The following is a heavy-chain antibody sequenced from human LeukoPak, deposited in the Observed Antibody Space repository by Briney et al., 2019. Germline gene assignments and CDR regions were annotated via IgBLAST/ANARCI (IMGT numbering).Heavy chain of an antibody. J-gene: IGHJ6*04. CDR1: GFTFSSYG. D-gene: IGHD2-2*01. CDR3: AKDQRGPAAMLYYYYGMDV. CDR2: ISYDGSNK. Sequence: SGGSQRLSCAASGFTFSSYGMHWVHQPPGKGLEWVAVISYDGSNKYYADSVKGRFTISRDNSKNTLYLQMNSLRAEDTAVYYCAKDQRGPAAMLYYYYGMDVWGKGTTVTVSS. V-gene: IGHV3-30*18.